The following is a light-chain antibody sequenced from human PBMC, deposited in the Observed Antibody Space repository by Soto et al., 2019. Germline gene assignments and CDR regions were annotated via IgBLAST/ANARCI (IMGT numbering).Light chain of an antibody. CDR3: QQSYSTPL. Sequence: DIQMTQSPSSLSASVGERDTITCRASQSISSYLNWYQQKPGKAPKLLIYAASSLQSGVPSRFSGSGSGTDFTLTIISLQPEDFATYYCQQSYSTPLFGGGTKVEIK. CDR1: QSISSY. CDR2: AAS. J-gene: IGKJ4*01. V-gene: IGKV1-39*01.